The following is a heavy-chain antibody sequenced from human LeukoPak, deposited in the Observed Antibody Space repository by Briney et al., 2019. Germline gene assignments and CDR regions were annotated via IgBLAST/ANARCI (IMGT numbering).Heavy chain of an antibody. J-gene: IGHJ4*02. D-gene: IGHD6-13*01. CDR1: GYTFTSYG. CDR2: ISAYNGNT. Sequence: ASVKVSCKASGYTFTSYGISWVRQAPGQGLEWMGWISAYNGNTNYAQKLQGRVTMTKDTSTSTAYMELRSLRSDDTAVYYCARVWYSSGWYPSDFDYWGQGTLVTVSS. CDR3: ARVWYSSGWYPSDFDY. V-gene: IGHV1-18*01.